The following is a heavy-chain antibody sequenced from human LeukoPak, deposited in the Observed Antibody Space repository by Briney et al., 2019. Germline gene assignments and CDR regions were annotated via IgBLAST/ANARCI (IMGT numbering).Heavy chain of an antibody. Sequence: SETLSVTCAVYGGSSSGYYWSWIRQPPGKGLEWIGEINHSGSTNYNPSLKSRVTISVDTSKNQFSLKLSSVTAADTAVYYCARGTLGPRKFDYWGQGTLVTVSS. V-gene: IGHV4-34*01. J-gene: IGHJ4*02. CDR1: GGSSSGYY. CDR3: ARGTLGPRKFDY. CDR2: INHSGST. D-gene: IGHD1-14*01.